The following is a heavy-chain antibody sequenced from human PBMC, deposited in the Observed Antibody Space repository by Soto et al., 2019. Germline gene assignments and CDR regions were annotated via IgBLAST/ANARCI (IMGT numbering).Heavy chain of an antibody. Sequence: ASVKVSCTASGCTFSSYAISWVRQAPGQGLEWTGGIIPIFGTANYAQKFQGRVTITADESTSTAYMELSSLRSEDTAVYYCAGDSNYYDSSGDYWGKGTLVTVSS. CDR2: IIPIFGTA. J-gene: IGHJ4*02. V-gene: IGHV1-69*13. CDR3: AGDSNYYDSSGDY. CDR1: GCTFSSYA. D-gene: IGHD3-22*01.